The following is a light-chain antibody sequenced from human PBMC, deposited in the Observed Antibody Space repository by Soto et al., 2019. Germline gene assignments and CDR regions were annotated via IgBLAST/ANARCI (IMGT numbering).Light chain of an antibody. CDR3: QQYGSSRT. Sequence: EIVLTQSPGTLSLSPGERATLSCRASQSVSSSYLAWYQQKPGQAPMLLIYGASSRATGIPDRFSGSGSGTDFTLTISRLEPEDFAVYYCQQYGSSRTFGGGTKVEIK. V-gene: IGKV3-20*01. CDR1: QSVSSSY. CDR2: GAS. J-gene: IGKJ4*01.